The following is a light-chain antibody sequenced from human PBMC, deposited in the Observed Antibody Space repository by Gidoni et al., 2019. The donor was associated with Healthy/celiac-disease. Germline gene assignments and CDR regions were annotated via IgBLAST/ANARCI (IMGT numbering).Light chain of an antibody. CDR3: QQYGSYPMYT. Sequence: EIVFTQSPATLSLSPGERATLSGRASQSVSSSYLAWYQQKPGQAPRLLIYGASSRATGIPDRFSGSGSGTDSTLTISRLEPEDFAVYYCQQYGSYPMYTFGQGTKLEIK. V-gene: IGKV3-20*01. CDR2: GAS. J-gene: IGKJ2*01. CDR1: QSVSSSY.